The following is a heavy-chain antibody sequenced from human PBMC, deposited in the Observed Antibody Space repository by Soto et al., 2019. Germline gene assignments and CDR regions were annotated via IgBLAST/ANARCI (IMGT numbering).Heavy chain of an antibody. CDR1: GLSFNIYW. CDR3: AGGMAGLDV. J-gene: IGHJ6*02. V-gene: IGHV3-74*01. CDR2: INSDGRHT. Sequence: DVQLVESGGGVVQPGGSLRLSCAASGLSFNIYWMHWVRQVPGKGLVWLARINSDGRHTIYVESVKGRFAISRDNAKNTVFLQMDSLRDEDAGVYYCAGGMAGLDVWGQGTTVTVSS.